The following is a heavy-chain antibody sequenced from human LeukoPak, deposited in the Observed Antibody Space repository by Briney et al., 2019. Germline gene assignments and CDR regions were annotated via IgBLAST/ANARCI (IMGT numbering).Heavy chain of an antibody. Sequence: ASVKVSCKASGYTFTGYYMHWVRQAPGQGLEWMGWINPNSGGTNYAQKFQGRVTMTRDTSVSTAYMELNRLRSDDTGVYYCARDTTMITYWFGPWGQGTLVTVSS. V-gene: IGHV1-2*02. CDR2: INPNSGGT. CDR1: GYTFTGYY. J-gene: IGHJ5*02. D-gene: IGHD5-18*01. CDR3: ARDTTMITYWFGP.